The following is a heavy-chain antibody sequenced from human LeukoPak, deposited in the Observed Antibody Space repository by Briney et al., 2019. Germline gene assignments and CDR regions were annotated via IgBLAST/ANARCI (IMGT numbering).Heavy chain of an antibody. CDR2: IYHSGST. J-gene: IGHJ5*02. CDR1: GGSISSSNW. CDR3: ARGGYYGSGNDFRFDP. D-gene: IGHD3-10*01. V-gene: IGHV4-4*02. Sequence: SETLSLTCAVSGGSISSSNWWSWVRQPPGKWLEWIGEIYHSGSTNYNPSLKSRVTISVDKSKNQFSLKLNSVTAADTAVYYCARGGYYGSGNDFRFDPWGQGTLVTVSS.